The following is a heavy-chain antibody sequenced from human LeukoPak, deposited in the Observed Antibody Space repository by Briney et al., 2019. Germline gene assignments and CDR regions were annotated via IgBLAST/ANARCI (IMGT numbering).Heavy chain of an antibody. J-gene: IGHJ6*03. CDR3: ARGLRGTGYYYYYYYLDV. Sequence: SETLSLTCTVSGGSISSYYWSWIRQPPGKGLEWIGEINHSGSTNYNPSLKSRVTISVDTSKNQFSLKLSSVTAADTAVYYCARGLRGTGYYYYYYYLDVWGKGTTVTVSS. CDR1: GGSISSYY. CDR2: INHSGST. D-gene: IGHD3-9*01. V-gene: IGHV4-34*01.